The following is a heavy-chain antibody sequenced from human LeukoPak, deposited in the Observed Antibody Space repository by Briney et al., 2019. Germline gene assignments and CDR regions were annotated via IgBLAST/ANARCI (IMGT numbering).Heavy chain of an antibody. D-gene: IGHD1-26*01. J-gene: IGHJ4*02. V-gene: IGHV1-69*13. CDR2: IIPIFGTA. CDR1: GGTFSIYA. CDR3: ARDSGSRSNDY. Sequence: SVKVSCKASGGTFSIYAISWVRQDPGEGLEWMGGIIPIFGTANYAQKFQGRVTITADESTSTAYMELSSLRSEDAAVYYCARDSGSRSNDYWGQGTLVTVSS.